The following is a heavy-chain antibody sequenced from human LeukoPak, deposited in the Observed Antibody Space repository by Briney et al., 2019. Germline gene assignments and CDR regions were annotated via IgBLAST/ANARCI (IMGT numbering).Heavy chain of an antibody. V-gene: IGHV3-9*01. J-gene: IGHJ4*02. CDR2: ISWNSASI. D-gene: IGHD3-10*01. CDR1: GFTFDDYA. Sequence: PGRSLRLSCAASGFTFDDYAMHWVRQAPGKGLEWVSGISWNSASIGYADSVKGRFTISRDTAKNSLYLQMNSLRAEDTAVYYCARGTYGSGVDYWGQGTLVTVSS. CDR3: ARGTYGSGVDY.